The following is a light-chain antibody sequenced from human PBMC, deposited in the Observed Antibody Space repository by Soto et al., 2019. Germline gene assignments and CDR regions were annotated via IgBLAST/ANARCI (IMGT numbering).Light chain of an antibody. J-gene: IGLJ1*01. CDR2: EVS. CDR3: SSYTSSRTRV. Sequence: QSALTQPASVYGSPGQSITISCTGTSSDVGAYDFVSWYQQHPDKAPNLMIYEVSNRPSGVSNRFSGSKSVNTATLTISGLQAEDEADYYCSSYTSSRTRVFGTGTKVTVL. V-gene: IGLV2-14*03. CDR1: SSDVGAYDF.